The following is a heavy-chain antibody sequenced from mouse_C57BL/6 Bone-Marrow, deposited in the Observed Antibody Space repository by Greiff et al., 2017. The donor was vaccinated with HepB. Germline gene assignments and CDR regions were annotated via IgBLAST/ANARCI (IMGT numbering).Heavy chain of an antibody. Sequence: VQLQQSGAELVRPGASVKLSCTASGFNIKDYYMHWVKQRPEQGLEWIGRIDPEDGDTEYAPKFQGKATMTADTSSNTAYLQLSSLTSEDTAVYYCTVYYGSSTPYWYFDVWGTGTTVTVSS. D-gene: IGHD1-1*01. J-gene: IGHJ1*03. CDR1: GFNIKDYY. V-gene: IGHV14-1*01. CDR2: IDPEDGDT. CDR3: TVYYGSSTPYWYFDV.